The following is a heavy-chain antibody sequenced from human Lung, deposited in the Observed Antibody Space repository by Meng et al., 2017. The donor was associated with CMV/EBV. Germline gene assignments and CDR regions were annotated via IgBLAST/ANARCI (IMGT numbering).Heavy chain of an antibody. J-gene: IGHJ4*02. D-gene: IGHD3-9*01. CDR2: ITSSGGST. CDR1: GFTFAGYA. Sequence: GESXKISCAASGFTFAGYAMSWVRQAPGKGLEWVSTITSSGGSTYYADSVKGRFTISRDNFNHTLYLQMNGLRAEDTAVYYCANQHYILTGYPYFDSWGQGXLVTVS. CDR3: ANQHYILTGYPYFDS. V-gene: IGHV3-23*01.